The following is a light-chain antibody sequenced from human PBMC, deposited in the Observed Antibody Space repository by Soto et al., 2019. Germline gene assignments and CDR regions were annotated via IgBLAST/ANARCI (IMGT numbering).Light chain of an antibody. J-gene: IGLJ1*01. V-gene: IGLV2-11*01. CDR2: DVN. Sequence: SVLTQPRSVSGSPGQSVTISCTGTSSDVGGYNFVSWYQQHPGKAPKLMIYDVNKRPSGVPGRFSGSKSGNTASLTISGLQAEDEADYYCCSYAGTYTHYVFGTGTKLTVL. CDR3: CSYAGTYTHYV. CDR1: SSDVGGYNF.